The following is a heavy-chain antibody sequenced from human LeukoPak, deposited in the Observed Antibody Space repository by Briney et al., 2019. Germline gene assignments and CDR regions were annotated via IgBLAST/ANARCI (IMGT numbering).Heavy chain of an antibody. CDR2: IIPIFGTA. CDR1: GGTFSSYA. Sequence: ASVKVSCKASGGTFSSYAISWVRQAPGQGLEWMGGIIPIFGTANYAQKFQGRVTITADESTSTAYMELSGLRSEDTAVYYCARRARDDFWSGYFRSWYYYYGMDVWGQGTTVTVSS. CDR3: ARRARDDFWSGYFRSWYYYYGMDV. V-gene: IGHV1-69*13. D-gene: IGHD3-3*01. J-gene: IGHJ6*02.